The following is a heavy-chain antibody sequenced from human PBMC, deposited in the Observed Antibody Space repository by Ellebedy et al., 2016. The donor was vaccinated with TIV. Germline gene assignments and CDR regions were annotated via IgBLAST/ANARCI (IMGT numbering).Heavy chain of an antibody. J-gene: IGHJ4*02. D-gene: IGHD3-16*01. CDR2: IRSQTDGGTT. V-gene: IGHV3-15*01. CDR3: ATAPGFYYVSPFDY. CDR1: GLTFSNAW. Sequence: GESLKISCAASGLTFSNAWMHWVRQAPGKGLEWVGRIRSQTDGGTTDYAASVKGRFTIPRDDSKNTVYLQLNSLKTEDTAVYLCATAPGFYYVSPFDYWGQGTLVTVSS.